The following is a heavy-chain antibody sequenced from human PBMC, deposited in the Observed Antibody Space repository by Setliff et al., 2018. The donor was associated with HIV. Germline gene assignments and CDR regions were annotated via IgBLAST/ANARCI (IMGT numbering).Heavy chain of an antibody. V-gene: IGHV4-34*01. CDR1: GGSFSGYY. J-gene: IGHJ4*02. CDR3: ARGGPDYYDYPYFDS. Sequence: SETLSLTCAVYGGSFSGYYWSWIRQPPGKGLEWIGEINHSGSTNYNPSLKSRVTISVDTSKSQFSLKLSSLTAADTAVYFCARGGPDYYDYPYFDSWGQGTLVTVSS. CDR2: INHSGST. D-gene: IGHD3-22*01.